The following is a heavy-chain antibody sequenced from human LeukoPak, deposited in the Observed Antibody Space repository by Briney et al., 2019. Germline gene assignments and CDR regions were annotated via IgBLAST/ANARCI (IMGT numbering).Heavy chain of an antibody. Sequence: PSQTLSLTYTVSGGSISSGSYYWSWIRQPAGKGLEWIGRIYTSGSTNYNPSLKSRVTISVDTSKNQFSLKLSSVTAADTAVYYCARDGSIAARGYYYYYMDVWGKGTTVTVSS. CDR3: ARDGSIAARGYYYYYMDV. CDR1: GGSISSGSYY. D-gene: IGHD6-6*01. V-gene: IGHV4-61*02. J-gene: IGHJ6*03. CDR2: IYTSGST.